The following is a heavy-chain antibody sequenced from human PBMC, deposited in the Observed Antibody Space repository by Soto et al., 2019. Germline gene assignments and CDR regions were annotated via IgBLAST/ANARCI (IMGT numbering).Heavy chain of an antibody. J-gene: IGHJ4*02. CDR1: GGSFSGYY. CDR3: ARLIAARPDY. Sequence: SETLSLTCAVYGGSFSGYYWSWIRQPPGKGLEWIGEINHSGSTNYNPSLKSRVTISVDTSKNQFSLKLSSVTAADTAVYYCARLIAARPDYWGQGALVTVSS. CDR2: INHSGST. V-gene: IGHV4-34*01. D-gene: IGHD6-6*01.